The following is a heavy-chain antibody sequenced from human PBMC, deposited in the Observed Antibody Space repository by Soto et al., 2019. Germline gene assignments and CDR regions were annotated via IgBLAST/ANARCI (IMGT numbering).Heavy chain of an antibody. CDR1: GFTFSSYA. Sequence: EVQLLESGGGLVQPGGSLGLSCAASGFTFSSYAMSWVRQAPGKGLEWVSAISGSGGSTYYADSVKGRFTISRDNSKNTLYLQMNSLRAEDTAVYYCAKGEHYDFWSGYYRRNIKIYFDYWGQGTLVTVSS. J-gene: IGHJ4*02. D-gene: IGHD3-3*01. CDR3: AKGEHYDFWSGYYRRNIKIYFDY. V-gene: IGHV3-23*01. CDR2: ISGSGGST.